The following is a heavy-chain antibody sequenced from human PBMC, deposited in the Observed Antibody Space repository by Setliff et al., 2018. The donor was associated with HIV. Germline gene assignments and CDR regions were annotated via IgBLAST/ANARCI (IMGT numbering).Heavy chain of an antibody. V-gene: IGHV1-3*04. CDR2: IITGNGDT. J-gene: IGHJ4*02. D-gene: IGHD6-13*01. Sequence: ASVKVSCKASGYTFIDYVIRWVRQAPGQRPEWMAWIITGNGDTHYSQKFRDRVTDTRDTSANTAFMELNTLTSEDTAVYYCARDDVAAPGSHHDYWGQGTLVTVSS. CDR1: GYTFIDYV. CDR3: ARDDVAAPGSHHDY.